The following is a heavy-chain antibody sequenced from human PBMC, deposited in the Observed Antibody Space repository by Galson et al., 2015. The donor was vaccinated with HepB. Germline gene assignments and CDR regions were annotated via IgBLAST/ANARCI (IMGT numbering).Heavy chain of an antibody. Sequence: SETLSLTCTVSGGSISSSSYYWGWIRQPPGKGLEWIGSIYYSGSTYYNPSLKSRVTISVDTSKNQFSLKLSSVTAADTAVYYCARLLISPIVVVVAARRGGAEVGLPDVWGQGTTVTVSS. CDR3: ARLLISPIVVVVAARRGGAEVGLPDV. CDR1: GGSISSSSYY. D-gene: IGHD2-15*01. V-gene: IGHV4-39*01. J-gene: IGHJ6*02. CDR2: IYYSGST.